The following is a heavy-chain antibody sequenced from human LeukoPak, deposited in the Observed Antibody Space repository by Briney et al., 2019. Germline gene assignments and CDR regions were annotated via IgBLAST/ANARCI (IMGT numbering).Heavy chain of an antibody. V-gene: IGHV1-46*01. Sequence: ASVKVSCKTSGYTFTTYFMHWVRQAPGQGLEWVAIINPIGGSTNYAQKFQGRVTVTGDLSTSTVYMELSNLGSEDTAVFYCARLTRNAGPFDYWGQGTLVTVSS. CDR2: INPIGGST. D-gene: IGHD6-13*01. J-gene: IGHJ4*02. CDR1: GYTFTTYF. CDR3: ARLTRNAGPFDY.